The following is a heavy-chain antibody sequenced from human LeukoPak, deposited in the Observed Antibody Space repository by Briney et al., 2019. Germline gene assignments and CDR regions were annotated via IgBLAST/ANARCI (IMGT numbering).Heavy chain of an antibody. CDR3: ARITPDYGGRAFDP. V-gene: IGHV3-21*01. J-gene: IGHJ5*02. CDR1: GFTFSSYS. D-gene: IGHD4-23*01. CDR2: ISSSSSYI. Sequence: GSLRLSCAASGFTFSSYSMNWVRQAPGKGLEWVSSISSSSSYIYYADSVKGRFTISRDNAKNSLYLQMNSLRAEDTAVYYCARITPDYGGRAFDPWGQGTMVTVSS.